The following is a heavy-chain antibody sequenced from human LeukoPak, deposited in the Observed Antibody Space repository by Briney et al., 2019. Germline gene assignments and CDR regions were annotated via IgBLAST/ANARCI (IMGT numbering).Heavy chain of an antibody. J-gene: IGHJ4*02. V-gene: IGHV4-39*07. CDR2: IYYSGST. Sequence: PSETLSLTCTVSGGSISSSSYYWGWIRQPPGKGLEWIGSIYYSGSTYYNPSLKSRVTISVDTSKNQFSLKLSSVTAADTAVYYWARDQVSSVWSRWDYRGQGTLVTVSS. CDR1: GGSISSSSYY. D-gene: IGHD6-19*01. CDR3: ARDQVSSVWSRWDY.